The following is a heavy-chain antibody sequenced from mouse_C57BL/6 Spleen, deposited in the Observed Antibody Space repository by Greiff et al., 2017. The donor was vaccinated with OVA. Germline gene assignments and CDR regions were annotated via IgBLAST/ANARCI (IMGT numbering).Heavy chain of an antibody. D-gene: IGHD1-1*01. Sequence: EVHLVESGPELVKPGASVKISCKASGYSFTDYNMTWVKQSNGKSLEWIGVINPNYGTTSYNQKFKGKATLTVDQYSSTAYMQLNSLTSEDSAVYYCARGGDYGSPFAYWGQGTLVTVSA. V-gene: IGHV1-39*01. CDR3: ARGGDYGSPFAY. CDR2: INPNYGTT. CDR1: GYSFTDYN. J-gene: IGHJ3*01.